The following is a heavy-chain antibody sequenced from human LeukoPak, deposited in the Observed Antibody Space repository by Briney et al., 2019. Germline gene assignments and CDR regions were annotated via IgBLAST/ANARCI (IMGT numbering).Heavy chain of an antibody. CDR3: WAPTTHAEYFQH. CDR1: GFTFSSYA. J-gene: IGHJ1*01. Sequence: PGGSLRLSCAASGFTFSSYAMSWVRQAPGKGLEWVSAISGSGGSTYYADSVKGRFTISRDNSKNTLYLQMNSLRTEDTAVYYCWAPTTHAEYFQHWGQGTLVTVSS. V-gene: IGHV3-23*01. D-gene: IGHD1-26*01. CDR2: ISGSGGST.